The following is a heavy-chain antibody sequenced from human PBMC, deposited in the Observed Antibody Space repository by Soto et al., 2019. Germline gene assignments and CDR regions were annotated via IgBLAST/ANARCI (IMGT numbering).Heavy chain of an antibody. CDR2: ISAYNGNK. J-gene: IGHJ4*02. CDR3: ARDVGQQLFDY. D-gene: IGHD6-13*01. V-gene: IGHV1-18*01. CDR1: GYTFTSYG. Sequence: QVQLVQAGAEVKKPGASVKVPCKASGYTFTSYGISWVQQAPGQGLEWMGWISAYNGNKKYAQKLQGRVSMTTDTSTSTAYMELRSLRSDDTAVYYCARDVGQQLFDYWGQGTLVTVSS.